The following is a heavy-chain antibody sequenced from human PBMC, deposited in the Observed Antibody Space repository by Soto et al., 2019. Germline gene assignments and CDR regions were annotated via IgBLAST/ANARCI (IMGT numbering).Heavy chain of an antibody. CDR3: ARGHINFWRTYSTHWFDP. CDR1: GYTFTSYD. V-gene: IGHV1-8*01. CDR2: MNPNSGNT. Sequence: ASVKVSCKASGYTFTSYDINWVRQATGQGLEWMGWMNPNSGNTAYAQKFQGRVTMTSNTSISTAYMELSSLTSEDTAVFYCARGHINFWRTYSTHWFDPWGQGTPVTVSS. J-gene: IGHJ5*02. D-gene: IGHD3-3*01.